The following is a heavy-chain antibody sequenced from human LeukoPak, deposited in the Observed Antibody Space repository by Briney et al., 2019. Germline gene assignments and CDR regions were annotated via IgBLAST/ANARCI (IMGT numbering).Heavy chain of an antibody. CDR3: ARAVGIAAREAFFDY. CDR2: IIPIFGTA. J-gene: IGHJ4*02. D-gene: IGHD6-13*01. V-gene: IGHV1-69*05. CDR1: GGTFSSYA. Sequence: ASVKVSCKASGGTFSSYAISWVRQAPGQGLEWMRGIIPIFGTANYAQKFQGRVTITTDESTSTAYMELSSLRSEDTAVYYCARAVGIAAREAFFDYWGQGTLVTVSS.